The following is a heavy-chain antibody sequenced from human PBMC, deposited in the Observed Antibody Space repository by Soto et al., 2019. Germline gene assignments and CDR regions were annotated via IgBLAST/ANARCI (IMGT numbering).Heavy chain of an antibody. CDR1: GGSISSYY. CDR3: ARGIGPNWFDP. Sequence: SDTLSLTCTVSGGSISSYYWSWIRQPPGKGLEWIGYIYYSGSTNYNPSLKSRVTISVDTSKNQFSLKLSSVTAADTAVYYCARGIGPNWFDPWGQGTLVTVSP. CDR2: IYYSGST. V-gene: IGHV4-59*01. J-gene: IGHJ5*02.